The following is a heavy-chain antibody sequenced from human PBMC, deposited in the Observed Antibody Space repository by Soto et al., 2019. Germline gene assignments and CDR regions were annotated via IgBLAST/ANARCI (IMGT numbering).Heavy chain of an antibody. D-gene: IGHD2-15*01. CDR3: ARDWYCSGGSCHDCFDP. J-gene: IGHJ5*02. CDR2: VSAGIGST. Sequence: ASVKVSCKASGYTFTSYGISWVRQAPGRGLEWMGWVSAGIGSTNYAQHFQERLTMTTDTSTTTAYMELRSLRSDDTAVYYCARDWYCSGGSCHDCFDPWGQGTQVTVSS. V-gene: IGHV1-18*04. CDR1: GYTFTSYG.